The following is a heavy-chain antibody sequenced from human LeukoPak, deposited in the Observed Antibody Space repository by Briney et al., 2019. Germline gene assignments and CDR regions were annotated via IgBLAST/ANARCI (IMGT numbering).Heavy chain of an antibody. D-gene: IGHD3-3*01. CDR3: ARDKGTIPWGWFDP. Sequence: KASETLSLTCTVSGGSISSYYWSWIRQPPGKGLEWIGYIYYSGSTNYNPSLKSRVTISVDTSKNQFSLKLSSVTAADTAVYYCARDKGTIPWGWFDPWGQGTLVTVSS. J-gene: IGHJ5*02. CDR2: IYYSGST. V-gene: IGHV4-59*01. CDR1: GGSISSYY.